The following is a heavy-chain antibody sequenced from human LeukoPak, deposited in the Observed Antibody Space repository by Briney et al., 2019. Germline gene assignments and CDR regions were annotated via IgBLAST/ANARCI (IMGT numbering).Heavy chain of an antibody. CDR1: GLTFSTYG. CDR2: ISYDGNNE. V-gene: IGHV3-30*18. J-gene: IGHJ4*02. Sequence: GGSLRLPCAASGLTFSTYGIHWVRQAPGKGLEWVAVISYDGNNEHYVDSVKGRFIISRDKRKNTFYLQMNSLRVEDTAIYYCAKQGDEYSPELDYWGQGTLVTVSS. CDR3: AKQGDEYSPELDY. D-gene: IGHD3-16*01.